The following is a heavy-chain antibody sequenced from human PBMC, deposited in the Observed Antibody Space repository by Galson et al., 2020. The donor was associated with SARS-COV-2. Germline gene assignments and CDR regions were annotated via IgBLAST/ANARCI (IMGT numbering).Heavy chain of an antibody. V-gene: IGHV3-13*04. D-gene: IGHD2-21*01. Sequence: GGSLRLSCAGSGFTLRTYDMHWVRQVTGKGLEWVSGIGTSGDTYYPDSVKGRFIISRENARNSLYLQLKSLRVGDTAVYYCARGLFGDSDWYFDLWGRGTLVTVSS. CDR2: IGTSGDT. CDR3: ARGLFGDSDWYFDL. CDR1: GFTLRTYD. J-gene: IGHJ2*01.